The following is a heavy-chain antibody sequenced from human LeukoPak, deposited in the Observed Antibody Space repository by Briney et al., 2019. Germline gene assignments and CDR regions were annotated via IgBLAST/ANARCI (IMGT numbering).Heavy chain of an antibody. D-gene: IGHD1-1*01. CDR1: GYTFTSYG. V-gene: IGHV1-18*01. CDR2: ISAYNGNT. J-gene: IGHJ4*02. CDR3: ARDLVKLERTNTFDY. Sequence: ASVKVSCKASGYTFTSYGISWVRQAPGQGLEWMGWISAYNGNTNYAQKLQGRVTMTTDTSTSTAYMELRSLRSDDTAVYYCARDLVKLERTNTFDYWGQGTLVTVPS.